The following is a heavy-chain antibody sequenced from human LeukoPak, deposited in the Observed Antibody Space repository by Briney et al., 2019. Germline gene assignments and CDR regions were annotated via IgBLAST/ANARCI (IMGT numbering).Heavy chain of an antibody. J-gene: IGHJ4*02. CDR2: ILSDESSI. D-gene: IGHD3-22*01. CDR3: ARAGYDSSGYYRHFDY. CDR1: GFTFDDYA. V-gene: IGHV3-74*01. Sequence: TGGSLRLSCAASGFTFDDYAMHWVRQAPGKGLVCVSRILSDESSIYYADSVKGRFTISRDNAKNTLYLQMNSLRVEDTAVYYCARAGYDSSGYYRHFDYWGQGTLVAVSS.